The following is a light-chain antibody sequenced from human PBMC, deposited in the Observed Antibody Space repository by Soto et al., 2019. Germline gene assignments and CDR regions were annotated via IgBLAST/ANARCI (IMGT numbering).Light chain of an antibody. CDR2: RNS. CDR3: AAWDDSLSAPV. Sequence: QSVLTQPPSASGTPGQRVTISCSGSSSNIGRNTVDWYQQVPGKAPELLIYRNSQRPSGVSDRFSGSKSDTSASLAISGLQSEDEADYYCAAWDDSLSAPVFGGGTQLTVL. J-gene: IGLJ2*01. CDR1: SSNIGRNT. V-gene: IGLV1-44*01.